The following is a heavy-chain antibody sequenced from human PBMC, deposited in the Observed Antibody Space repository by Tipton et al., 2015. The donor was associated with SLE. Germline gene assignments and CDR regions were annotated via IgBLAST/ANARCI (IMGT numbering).Heavy chain of an antibody. D-gene: IGHD7-27*01. V-gene: IGHV4-39*07. CDR1: GASISSNIYY. CDR2: ISYSGST. CDR3: ARGKGRNWGWGWFDP. Sequence: TLSLTCTVSGASISSNIYYWGWIRQPPGKGLEWIGSISYSGSTSYNPSLKSRVTIALDTSKNQFSLRLSSVTAADTAVYYCARGKGRNWGWGWFDPWGQGILVTVSS. J-gene: IGHJ5*02.